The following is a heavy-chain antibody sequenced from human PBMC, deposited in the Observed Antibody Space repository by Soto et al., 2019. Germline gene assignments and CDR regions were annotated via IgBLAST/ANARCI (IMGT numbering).Heavy chain of an antibody. J-gene: IGHJ6*02. CDR2: ISAAGDP. Sequence: EVQLVESGGGLVQPGGSLRLSCEASGFTFRNYDMHWVRQGTGKGLEWVSGISAAGDPDYADSVEGRFTISRENAQNSFLLQMNSLRVGDTAVYYCARTDRDFSGLEVWGQGTTVIVSS. V-gene: IGHV3-13*05. CDR1: GFTFRNYD. CDR3: ARTDRDFSGLEV.